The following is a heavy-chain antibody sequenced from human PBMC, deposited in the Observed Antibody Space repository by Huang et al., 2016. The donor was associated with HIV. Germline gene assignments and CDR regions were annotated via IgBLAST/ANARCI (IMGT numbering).Heavy chain of an antibody. CDR1: GGSIISSGYS. CDR2: IYHSGTA. Sequence: QLQLQESGSRLVRPSETLSLTCAVSGGSIISSGYSWRWIRQPPGKGLGWIGYIYHSGTASYNPSLKSRVTMSVDTSKDRFSLKLTSGTAADTAVYYCARDLYSSGWHAFDTWGQGTMVTVSS. V-gene: IGHV4-30-2*01. J-gene: IGHJ3*02. D-gene: IGHD6-19*01. CDR3: ARDLYSSGWHAFDT.